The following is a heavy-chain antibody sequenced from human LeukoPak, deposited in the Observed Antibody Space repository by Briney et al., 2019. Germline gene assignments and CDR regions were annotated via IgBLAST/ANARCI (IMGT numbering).Heavy chain of an antibody. Sequence: GGSLRLSCAASGFTFSTYWMHWVRQAPGKGLVWVSRINLDGSSTSYADSVKGRFTISRDNAKNTLYLQMNSLRAEDTAVYYCARVSYPLDEYFDYWGQGTLVTVSS. J-gene: IGHJ4*02. CDR1: GFTFSTYW. V-gene: IGHV3-74*01. CDR2: INLDGSST. CDR3: ARVSYPLDEYFDY.